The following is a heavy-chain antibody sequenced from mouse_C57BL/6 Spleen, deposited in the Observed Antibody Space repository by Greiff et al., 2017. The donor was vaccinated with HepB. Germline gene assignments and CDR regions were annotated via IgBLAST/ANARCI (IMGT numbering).Heavy chain of an antibody. CDR3: ARSGNYDVRGSAMDY. D-gene: IGHD2-4*01. Sequence: QVQLQQPGAELVRPGTSVKLSCKASGYTFTSYWMHWVKQRPGQGLEWIGVIDPSDSYTNYNQKFKGKATLTVETSSSTAYMQLSSLTSEDSAVYYGARSGNYDVRGSAMDYWGQGTSVTVSS. CDR1: GYTFTSYW. V-gene: IGHV1-59*01. J-gene: IGHJ4*01. CDR2: IDPSDSYT.